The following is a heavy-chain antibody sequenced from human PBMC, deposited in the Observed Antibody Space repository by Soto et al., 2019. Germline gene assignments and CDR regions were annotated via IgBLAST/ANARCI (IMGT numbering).Heavy chain of an antibody. J-gene: IGHJ6*02. Sequence: ETPSITSAFDDGIFSGYYWCWIRPPPGERLEWSGEINHSGSTNYTPSLKSRVTISVDTSKHQFSLKLSSATAADAAVYYCGGNRVYGTYYYGSGRHGGCMDVWGQGTTVTVSS. CDR2: INHSGST. CDR1: DGIFSGYY. D-gene: IGHD3-10*01. V-gene: IGHV4-34*08. CDR3: GGNRVYGTYYYGSGRHGGCMDV.